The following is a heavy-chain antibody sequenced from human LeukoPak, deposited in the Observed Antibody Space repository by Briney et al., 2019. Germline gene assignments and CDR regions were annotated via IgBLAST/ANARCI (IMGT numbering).Heavy chain of an antibody. D-gene: IGHD2-15*01. CDR1: GGSISSSSYY. J-gene: IGHJ4*02. Sequence: PSETLSLTCTVSGGSISSSSYYWGWIRQPPGKGLEWIGSIYYSGSTYYNPSLKSRVTISVDTSKNQFSLKLSSVTAADTAVYYCARENASGYVDYWGQGTLVTVSS. CDR2: IYYSGST. V-gene: IGHV4-39*07. CDR3: ARENASGYVDY.